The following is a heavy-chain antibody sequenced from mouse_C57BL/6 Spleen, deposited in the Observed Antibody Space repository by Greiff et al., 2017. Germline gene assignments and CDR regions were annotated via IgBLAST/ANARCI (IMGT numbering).Heavy chain of an antibody. CDR2: IWTGGGT. V-gene: IGHV2-9-1*01. Sequence: VKLVESGPGLVAPSQSLSITCTVSGFSLTSYAISWVRQPPGKGLEWLGVIWTGGGTNYNSALKSRLSISKDNSKSQVFLKMNSLQTDDTAREYCARNWSMVTATYFDVWGTGTTVTVSS. D-gene: IGHD2-2*01. J-gene: IGHJ1*03. CDR1: GFSLTSYA. CDR3: ARNWSMVTATYFDV.